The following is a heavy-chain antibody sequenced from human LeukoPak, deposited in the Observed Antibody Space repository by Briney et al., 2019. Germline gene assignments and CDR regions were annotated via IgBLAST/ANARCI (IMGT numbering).Heavy chain of an antibody. V-gene: IGHV3-33*01. CDR1: GFTFMSYG. Sequence: PGTSLRLSCAASGFTFMSYGMHWVRQAPGKGLEWVAVIWFDGTDKWYGESVKGRFTISRDNSKNTLYLQMSSLRAEDTAVYYCARDYREAVPAGVFDYWGQGALVTVSS. CDR2: IWFDGTDK. J-gene: IGHJ4*02. D-gene: IGHD6-19*01. CDR3: ARDYREAVPAGVFDY.